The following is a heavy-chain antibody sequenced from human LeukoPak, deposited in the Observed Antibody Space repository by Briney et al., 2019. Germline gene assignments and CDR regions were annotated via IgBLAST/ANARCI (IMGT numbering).Heavy chain of an antibody. CDR2: IYYSGYT. V-gene: IGHV4-39*07. Sequence: SETLSLTCTVSGGSISSSSYYWGWIRQPPGKGLEWIGSIYYSGYTYYNPSLESRVTISVDTSKNQFSLKLSSVTAADTAVYYCAREDTSIADNDAFDIWGQGTMVTVSS. D-gene: IGHD2-2*01. CDR1: GGSISSSSYY. J-gene: IGHJ3*02. CDR3: AREDTSIADNDAFDI.